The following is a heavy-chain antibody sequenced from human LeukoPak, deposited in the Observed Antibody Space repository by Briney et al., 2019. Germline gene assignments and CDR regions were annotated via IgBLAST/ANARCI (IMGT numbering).Heavy chain of an antibody. CDR1: GFPFYEQG. CDR3: ERAPITSPSYFDY. V-gene: IGHV3-20*04. J-gene: IGHJ4*02. CDR2: IIRSGGSR. D-gene: IGHD2-2*01. Sequence: QSGGSLRLSCTASGFPFYEQGVSWVRRVPGKGVEWVLGIIRSGGSRGYADALRCRLTISRDNPKNSLYLQMDSTRAEDTALYYCERAPITSPSYFDYWGQGPLVTVSS.